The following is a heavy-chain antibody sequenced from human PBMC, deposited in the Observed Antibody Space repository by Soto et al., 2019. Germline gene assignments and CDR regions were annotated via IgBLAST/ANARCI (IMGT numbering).Heavy chain of an antibody. V-gene: IGHV3-23*01. CDR3: AKCSGGISDPLDY. CDR2: ISGSGGST. D-gene: IGHD2-15*01. Sequence: GGSPRLSCAASGFTFSSYAMSWVRQAPGKGLEWVSAISGSGGSTYYADSVKGRFTISRDNSKNTLYLQMNSLRAEDTAVYYCAKCSGGISDPLDYWGQGTLVTVSS. CDR1: GFTFSSYA. J-gene: IGHJ4*02.